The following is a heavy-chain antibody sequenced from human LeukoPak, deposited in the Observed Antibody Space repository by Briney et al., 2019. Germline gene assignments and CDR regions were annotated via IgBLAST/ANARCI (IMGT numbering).Heavy chain of an antibody. CDR1: GYTFTGYY. D-gene: IGHD5-12*01. J-gene: IGHJ4*02. V-gene: IGHV1-2*02. CDR2: INPNSGGT. Sequence: GASVKVSCKASGYTFTGYYMHWVRQAPGQGLEWMGWINPNSGGTNYAQKFQGRVTMTGDTSISTAYMELNRLRSDDTAVYYCARVAGVATIDYWGQGTLVTVSS. CDR3: ARVAGVATIDY.